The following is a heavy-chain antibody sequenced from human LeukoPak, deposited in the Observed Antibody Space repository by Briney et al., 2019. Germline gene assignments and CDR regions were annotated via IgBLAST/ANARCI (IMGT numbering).Heavy chain of an antibody. Sequence: GESLKISCAASGVTVSSNYMSWVRQAPGKGLEWVSVIYSGGSTYYADSVKGRFTISRDNSKNTLYLQMNSLRAEDTAVYYCARDIAYDSSGYYSPHFDYWGQGTLVTVSS. CDR1: GVTVSSNY. V-gene: IGHV3-53*01. D-gene: IGHD3-22*01. CDR2: IYSGGST. J-gene: IGHJ4*02. CDR3: ARDIAYDSSGYYSPHFDY.